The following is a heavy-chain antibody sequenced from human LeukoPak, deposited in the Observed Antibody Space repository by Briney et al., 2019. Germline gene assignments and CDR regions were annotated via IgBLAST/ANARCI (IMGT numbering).Heavy chain of an antibody. CDR2: IYTSGST. Sequence: PSETLSLTCTVSGGSISSYYWSWIRQPAGKGLEWIGRIYTSGSTNNNPSLKSRVTMSVDTSKNQISLQLSSVTAADPAVYYCARDCAQHCSSPSCYGPFDYWGQGTLVPVSS. CDR1: GGSISSYY. J-gene: IGHJ4*02. V-gene: IGHV4-4*07. D-gene: IGHD2-2*01. CDR3: ARDCAQHCSSPSCYGPFDY.